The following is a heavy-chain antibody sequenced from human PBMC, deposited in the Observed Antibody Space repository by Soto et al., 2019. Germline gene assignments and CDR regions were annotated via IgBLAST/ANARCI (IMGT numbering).Heavy chain of an antibody. V-gene: IGHV1-45*02. J-gene: IGHJ3*02. CDR2: ITPFNGNT. Sequence: SVKVSCKASGYTFTYRYLHWVRQAPGQALEWMGWITPFNGNTNYAQKFQDRVTITRDRSMSTAYMELSSLRSEDTAMYYCARASTPQDAFDIWGQGTMVTVSS. CDR1: GYTFTYRY. CDR3: ARASTPQDAFDI. D-gene: IGHD4-17*01.